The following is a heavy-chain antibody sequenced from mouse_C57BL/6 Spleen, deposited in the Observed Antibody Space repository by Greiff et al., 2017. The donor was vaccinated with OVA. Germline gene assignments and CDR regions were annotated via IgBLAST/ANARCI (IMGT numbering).Heavy chain of an antibody. CDR3: PYYYGSSYDAMDY. CDR2: IYPGSGNT. J-gene: IGHJ4*01. D-gene: IGHD1-1*01. CDR1: GYSFTSYY. Sequence: QVQLKQSGPELVKPGASVKISCKASGYSFTSYYIHRVKQRPGQGLEWIGWIYPGSGNTKYNEKFKGKATLTADTSSSTAYMQLSSLTSEDSAVYYCPYYYGSSYDAMDYWGQGTSVTVSS. V-gene: IGHV1-66*01.